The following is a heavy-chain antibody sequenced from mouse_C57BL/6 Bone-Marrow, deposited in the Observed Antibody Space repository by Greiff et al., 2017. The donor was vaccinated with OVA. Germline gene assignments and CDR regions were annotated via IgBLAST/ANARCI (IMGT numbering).Heavy chain of an antibody. J-gene: IGHJ1*03. Sequence: VHLVESGPGLVAPSQRLSITCTVSGFSLTSYGVHWVRQPPGKGLEWLVVIWSDGSTTYNSALKSRLSISKDNSKSQVFLKMNSLQTDDTAMYYCARHDYYSNYAGYFDVWGTGTTVTVSS. CDR1: GFSLTSYG. V-gene: IGHV2-6-1*01. CDR2: IWSDGST. CDR3: ARHDYYSNYAGYFDV. D-gene: IGHD2-5*01.